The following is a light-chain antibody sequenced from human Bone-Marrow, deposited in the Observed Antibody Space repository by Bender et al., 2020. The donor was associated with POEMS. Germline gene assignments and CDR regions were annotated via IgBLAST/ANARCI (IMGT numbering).Light chain of an antibody. CDR2: SSH. CDR1: SSNIGAHA. CDR3: AVSDASLNGWV. Sequence: QSVLTQPPSASGTPGQRVTISCSGGSSNIGAHAANWYQHLPGTAPQLLIYSSHRRPSEVPDRFSGSMSGTSASLAFSGLPSSVEADYYCAVSDASLNGWVFGGGSKLTVL. J-gene: IGLJ3*02. V-gene: IGLV1-44*01.